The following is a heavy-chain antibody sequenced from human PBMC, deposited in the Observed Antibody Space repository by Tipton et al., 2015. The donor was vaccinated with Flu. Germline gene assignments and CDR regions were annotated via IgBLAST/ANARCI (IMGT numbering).Heavy chain of an antibody. CDR1: GGSIRYYY. Sequence: TLSLTCTLSGGSIRYYYWMWLRQSAAKGLEWIGRIHASGRIDYNPSLKSRVTMSIDTSKNQFSVKMTSATAADTGVYLCARVFRPPYRGGYENTYVLDVWRRGTTVCVSS. J-gene: IGHJ6*02. V-gene: IGHV4-4*07. CDR2: IHASGRI. CDR3: ARVFRPPYRGGYENTYVLDV. D-gene: IGHD3-16*01.